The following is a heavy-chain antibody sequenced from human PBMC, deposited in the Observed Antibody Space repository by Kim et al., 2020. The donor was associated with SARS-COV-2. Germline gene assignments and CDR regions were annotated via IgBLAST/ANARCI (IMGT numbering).Heavy chain of an antibody. CDR2: ISYDGSNK. J-gene: IGHJ4*02. V-gene: IGHV3-30*18. CDR3: AKDRGYCSGGSCYTFDY. CDR1: GFTFSSYG. Sequence: GGSLRLSCAASGFTFSSYGMHWVRQAPGKGLEWVAVISYDGSNKYYADSVKGRFTISRDNSKNTLYLQMNSLRAEDTAVYYCAKDRGYCSGGSCYTFDYWGQGTLVTVSS. D-gene: IGHD2-15*01.